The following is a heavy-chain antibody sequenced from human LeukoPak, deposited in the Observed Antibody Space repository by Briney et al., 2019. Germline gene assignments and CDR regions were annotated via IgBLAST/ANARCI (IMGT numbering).Heavy chain of an antibody. Sequence: PSETLSLTCTVSGGSISSYYWSWMRQPAGKGLEWIGRIYTSGSTNYNPPLKSRVTMSVDTSKNQFSLKLSSVTAADTAVYYCARDASPGFQQLALYYYYYYMDDWGKGTTVTVSS. D-gene: IGHD6-13*01. CDR2: IYTSGST. J-gene: IGHJ6*03. V-gene: IGHV4-4*07. CDR1: GGSISSYY. CDR3: ARDASPGFQQLALYYYYYYMDD.